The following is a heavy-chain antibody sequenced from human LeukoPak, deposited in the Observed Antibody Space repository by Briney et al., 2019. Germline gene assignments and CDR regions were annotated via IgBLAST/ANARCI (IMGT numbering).Heavy chain of an antibody. CDR2: ISYDGSNK. V-gene: IGHV3-30*18. Sequence: GGSLRLSCAASGFTFSSYGMHWVRQAPGKGLEWVAVISYDGSNKYYADSVKGRFTISRDNSKNTLYLQMNSLRAEDTAVYYCAKDPPYSSMWYGYYYYYGMDGWGQGTTVTVSS. D-gene: IGHD6-13*01. J-gene: IGHJ6*02. CDR1: GFTFSSYG. CDR3: AKDPPYSSMWYGYYYYYGMDG.